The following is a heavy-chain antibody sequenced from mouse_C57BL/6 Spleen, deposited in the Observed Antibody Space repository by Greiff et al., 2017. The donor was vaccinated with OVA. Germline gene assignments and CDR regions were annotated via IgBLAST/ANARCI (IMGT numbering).Heavy chain of an antibody. CDR2: IYPGSGST. Sequence: VQLQQPGAELVKPGASVKMSCKASGYTFTSYWITWVKQRPGQGLEWIGDIYPGSGSTNYNEKFKSKATLTVDTSSSTAYMQLSSLTSEDSAVYVCERRSYDHDGGAWYFDVWGTGTSVTVSS. CDR1: GYTFTSYW. CDR3: ERRSYDHDGGAWYFDV. D-gene: IGHD2-4*01. V-gene: IGHV1-55*01. J-gene: IGHJ1*03.